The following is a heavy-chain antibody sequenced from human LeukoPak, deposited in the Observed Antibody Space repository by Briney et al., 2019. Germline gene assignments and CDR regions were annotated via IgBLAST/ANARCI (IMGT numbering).Heavy chain of an antibody. CDR1: GFTFSSYW. D-gene: IGHD3-22*01. V-gene: IGHV3-7*01. CDR3: ARDPRESYDSSGYYSLEVDY. J-gene: IGHJ4*02. Sequence: PGGSLRLSCAASGFTFSSYWMSWVRQAPGKGLEWVANIKQDGSEKYYVDSVKGRFTISRDNAKNSLYLQMNSLRAEDTAVYYCARDPRESYDSSGYYSLEVDYWGQGTLVTVSS. CDR2: IKQDGSEK.